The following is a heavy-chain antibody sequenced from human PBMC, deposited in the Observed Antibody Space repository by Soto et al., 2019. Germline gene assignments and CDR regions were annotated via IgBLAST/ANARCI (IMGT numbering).Heavy chain of an antibody. CDR1: GFSLSDYW. V-gene: IGHV3-74*01. D-gene: IGHD5-18*01. Sequence: EVQLVESGGGLVQPGGSLRLSCAASGFSLSDYWMHWVRQAPGEGLVWLSRITRDGSSTNYADSVKGRFTISRDNAKNTLYRQVNSLRGEETAVYYCARGANGYYYFDYWGQGTLVTVSS. J-gene: IGHJ4*02. CDR3: ARGANGYYYFDY. CDR2: ITRDGSST.